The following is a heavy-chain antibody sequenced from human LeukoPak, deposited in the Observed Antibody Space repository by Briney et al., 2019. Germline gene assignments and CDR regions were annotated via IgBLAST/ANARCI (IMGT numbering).Heavy chain of an antibody. CDR1: GGTFSSYA. Sequence: VASVKVSCKASGGTFSSYAISWVRQAPGQGLEWMGRIIPILGIANYAQKFQGRVTITADKSTSTAYMELSSLRSEDTAVYYCAISFTLSDFWSGYYRVWFDPWGQGTLVTVSS. CDR3: AISFTLSDFWSGYYRVWFDP. J-gene: IGHJ5*02. CDR2: IIPILGIA. V-gene: IGHV1-69*04. D-gene: IGHD3-3*01.